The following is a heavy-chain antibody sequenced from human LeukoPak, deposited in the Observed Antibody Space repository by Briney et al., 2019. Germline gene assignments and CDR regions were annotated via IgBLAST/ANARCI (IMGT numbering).Heavy chain of an antibody. CDR3: ARSEGSGWSD. CDR1: GGTFSSYA. CDR2: ISAYNGNT. Sequence: AASVKVSCKASGGTFSSYAISWVRQAPGQGLEWMGWISAYNGNTNYAQKLQGRVTMTTDTSTSTAYMELRSLRSDDTAVYYCARSEGSGWSDWGQGTLVTVSS. V-gene: IGHV1-18*01. D-gene: IGHD6-19*01. J-gene: IGHJ4*02.